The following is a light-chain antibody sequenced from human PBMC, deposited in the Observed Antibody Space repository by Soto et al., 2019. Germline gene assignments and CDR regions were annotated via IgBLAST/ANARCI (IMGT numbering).Light chain of an antibody. Sequence: DILMTQSPDSLAASLGERATINCRSSQSVLLTSNNKNYLAWYKQKTGQPPXLLTYWASTRESGVPDRLGGSGSGTNFTLTISSLQAEEVPVYNCKQYYSTPITLGQGTRLE. CDR1: QSVLLTSNNKNY. J-gene: IGKJ5*01. V-gene: IGKV4-1*01. CDR3: KQYYSTPIT. CDR2: WAS.